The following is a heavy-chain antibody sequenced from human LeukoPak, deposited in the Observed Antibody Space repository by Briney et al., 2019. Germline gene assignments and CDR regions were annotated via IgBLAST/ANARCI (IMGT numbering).Heavy chain of an antibody. J-gene: IGHJ6*03. Sequence: PSETLSLTCAVSGYSISSGYYWGWIRQPPGKGLEWIGSIYHSGSTYYNPSLKSRVTISVDTSKNQFSLKLSSVTAADTAVYYCARHAAVADYYYYYYLDVWGKGTTVTVSS. CDR3: ARHAAVADYYYYYYLDV. D-gene: IGHD6-19*01. CDR2: IYHSGST. V-gene: IGHV4-38-2*01. CDR1: GYSISSGYY.